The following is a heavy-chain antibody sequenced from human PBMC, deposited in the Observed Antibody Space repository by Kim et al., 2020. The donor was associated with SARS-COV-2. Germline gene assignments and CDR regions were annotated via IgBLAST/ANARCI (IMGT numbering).Heavy chain of an antibody. V-gene: IGHV4-39*07. CDR2: IYYSGST. Sequence: SETLSLTCTVSGGSISSSSYYWGWIRQPPGKGLEWIGSIYYSGSTYYNPSLKSRVTISVDTSKNQFSLKLSSVTAADTAVYYCARDRRGILTGYFNWGQGTLVTVSS. CDR1: GGSISSSSYY. CDR3: ARDRRGILTGYFN. J-gene: IGHJ4*02. D-gene: IGHD3-9*01.